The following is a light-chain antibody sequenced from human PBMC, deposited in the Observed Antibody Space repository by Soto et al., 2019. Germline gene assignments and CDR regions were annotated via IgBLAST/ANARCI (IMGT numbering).Light chain of an antibody. CDR2: SND. V-gene: IGLV1-44*01. Sequence: QLVLTQPPSASGIPGQRVTISCSGSDSNIGSNTVNWYQHLPGMAPKLLTHSNDHRPSGVADRFSGSKSGTSASLAISGLQSEDEADYYCATWDDILNGWVFGGGTKLTVL. CDR1: DSNIGSNT. J-gene: IGLJ3*02. CDR3: ATWDDILNGWV.